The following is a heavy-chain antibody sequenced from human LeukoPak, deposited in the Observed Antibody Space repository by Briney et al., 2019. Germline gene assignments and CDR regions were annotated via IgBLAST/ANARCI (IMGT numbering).Heavy chain of an antibody. J-gene: IGHJ6*02. Sequence: PSQTLSLTCTVSGLSISSGSYYWRWIRQPAGKGLEWIVRIYTSGSTNYNPSHKSRFTISVDTSKNQFSLKLSSVTAADTAVYYCARWTVDPPSKVVSYGMDVWGQGTTVTVSS. CDR1: GLSISSGSYY. CDR3: ARWTVDPPSKVVSYGMDV. V-gene: IGHV4-61*02. D-gene: IGHD2-2*01. CDR2: IYTSGST.